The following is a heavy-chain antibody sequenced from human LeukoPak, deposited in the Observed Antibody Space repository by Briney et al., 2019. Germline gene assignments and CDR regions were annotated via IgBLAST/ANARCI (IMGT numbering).Heavy chain of an antibody. D-gene: IGHD2-2*01. CDR2: INHSGSI. CDR1: GGSFSGYH. Sequence: SETLSLTCAVYGGSFSGYHWSWIRQPPGKGLEWIGVINHSGSINYNPSLKSRVTISGDTSKNQFSLKLNSVTAADTAVYYCARAPGRPAAVFDYWGQGTLVTVSS. CDR3: ARAPGRPAAVFDY. J-gene: IGHJ4*02. V-gene: IGHV4-34*01.